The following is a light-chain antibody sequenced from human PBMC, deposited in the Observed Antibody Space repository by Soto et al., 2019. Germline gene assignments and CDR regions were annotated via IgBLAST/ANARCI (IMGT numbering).Light chain of an antibody. CDR1: SSDVGAFDY. CDR3: SSYSGSDSVL. Sequence: QSALTQPPSASGSPGQSVSISCTGTSSDVGAFDYVSWYQQHPGKVPKLIIYEVTKRPSGVPDRFSGSKSGNTASLTVSGLQAEDDADYYCSSYSGSDSVLFGGGTKLTVL. J-gene: IGLJ2*01. CDR2: EVT. V-gene: IGLV2-8*01.